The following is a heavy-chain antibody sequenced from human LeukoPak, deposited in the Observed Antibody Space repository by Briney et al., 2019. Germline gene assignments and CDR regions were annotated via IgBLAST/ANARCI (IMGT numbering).Heavy chain of an antibody. V-gene: IGHV3-33*01. Sequence: PGRSLRLSCAASGFTFSSYGMHWVRQAPGKGLEWVAVIWYDGSNKYYADSVKGRFTISRDNSKNTLYLQMNSLRAEDTAVYYCAREQYGSGSYYQPHGMDVWGQGTTVTVSS. CDR1: GFTFSSYG. CDR3: AREQYGSGSYYQPHGMDV. D-gene: IGHD3-10*01. CDR2: IWYDGSNK. J-gene: IGHJ6*02.